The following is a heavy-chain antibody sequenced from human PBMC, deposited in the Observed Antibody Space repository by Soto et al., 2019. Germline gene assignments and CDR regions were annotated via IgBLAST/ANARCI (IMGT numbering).Heavy chain of an antibody. CDR2: IDPSDSYT. Sequence: EVQLVQSGAEVKKPGESLRISCKGSGYSFTSYWISWVRQMPGKGLEWMGRIDPSDSYTNYSPSFQGHVTITADKSISTHYLRQRSLKASDNAMYYCARLQAAAGDTDPPRDSWGQGTLVTVSS. J-gene: IGHJ4*02. D-gene: IGHD6-13*01. CDR3: ARLQAAAGDTDPPRDS. V-gene: IGHV5-10-1*01. CDR1: GYSFTSYW.